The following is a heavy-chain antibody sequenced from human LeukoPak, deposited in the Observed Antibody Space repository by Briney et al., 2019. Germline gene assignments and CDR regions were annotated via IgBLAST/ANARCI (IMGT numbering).Heavy chain of an antibody. V-gene: IGHV4-61*02. D-gene: IGHD2-15*01. Sequence: SPSHSLTCTVTGGSISSASSCWSWIGHPAGPVQHGIRRSYTSGSTDYNASLKSRVNISVDTSKNQFSLKLLSVTAAYTAVSYCARLVDNWGQGSLVTVSS. CDR3: ARLVDN. J-gene: IGHJ4*02. CDR1: GGSISSASSC. CDR2: SYTSGST.